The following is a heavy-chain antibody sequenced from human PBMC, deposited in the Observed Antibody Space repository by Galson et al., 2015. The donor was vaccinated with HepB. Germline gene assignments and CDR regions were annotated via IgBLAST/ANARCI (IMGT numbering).Heavy chain of an antibody. V-gene: IGHV1-46*01. Sequence: SVKVSCKASGYTFTSYYMHWVRQAPGQGLEWMGIINPSGGSTSYAQKFQGRVTMTRDTSTSTVYMELSSLRSEDTAVYYCARDYLGYCSSTSCSPGAFDIWGQGTMVTVSS. CDR2: INPSGGST. CDR1: GYTFTSYY. CDR3: ARDYLGYCSSTSCSPGAFDI. J-gene: IGHJ3*02. D-gene: IGHD2-2*01.